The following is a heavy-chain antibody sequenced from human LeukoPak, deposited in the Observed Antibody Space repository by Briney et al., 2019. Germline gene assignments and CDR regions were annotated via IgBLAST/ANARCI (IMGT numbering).Heavy chain of an antibody. J-gene: IGHJ4*02. D-gene: IGHD1-26*01. Sequence: PSETLSLTCTVSGDSISSSNYYWGWIRQPPGKGLEWIGSIYYSGSTYYNPSLKSRVTISVDTSRNQFSLKLSSVTAADTAVYYCARRRGALDYWGRGTLVTVSS. CDR2: IYYSGST. CDR1: GDSISSSNYY. V-gene: IGHV4-39*01. CDR3: ARRRGALDY.